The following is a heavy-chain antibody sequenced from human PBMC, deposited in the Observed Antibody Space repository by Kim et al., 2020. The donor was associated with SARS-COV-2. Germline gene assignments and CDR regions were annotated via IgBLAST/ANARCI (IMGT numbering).Heavy chain of an antibody. CDR2: IRSKAYGGTT. CDR3: TREDVVVPADYYYYMDV. D-gene: IGHD2-2*01. J-gene: IGHJ6*03. V-gene: IGHV3-49*04. Sequence: GGSLRLSCTASGFTFGDYAMSWVRQAPGKGLEWVGFIRSKAYGGTTEYAASVKGRFTISRDDSKSIAYLQMNSLKTEDTAVYYCTREDVVVPADYYYYMDVWGKGTTVTVSS. CDR1: GFTFGDYA.